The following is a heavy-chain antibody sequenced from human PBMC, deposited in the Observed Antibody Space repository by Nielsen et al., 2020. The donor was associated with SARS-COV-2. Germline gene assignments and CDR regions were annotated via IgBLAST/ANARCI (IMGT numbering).Heavy chain of an antibody. CDR2: IKQDGSEK. Sequence: WLRQPPGKGLEWVANIKQDGSEKYYVDSVKGRFTISRDNAKNSLYLQMNSLRAEDTAVYYCARGFRESVGWVDYYYGMDVWGQGTTVTVSS. CDR3: ARGFRESVGWVDYYYGMDV. J-gene: IGHJ6*02. D-gene: IGHD6-19*01. V-gene: IGHV3-7*03.